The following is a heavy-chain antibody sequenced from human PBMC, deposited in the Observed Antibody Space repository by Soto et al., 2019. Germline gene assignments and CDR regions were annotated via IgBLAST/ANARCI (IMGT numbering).Heavy chain of an antibody. D-gene: IGHD2-15*01. CDR2: ISNDGRGK. J-gene: IGHJ4*02. CDR3: ARDQCFGGGRSCYYFDF. Sequence: LRLSCAASGFTFTTYAIHWVRQAPGKGLEWMAVISNDGRGKYYADSVKGRFTISRDNSKNTLYLQMNSLRSDDTAVYYCARDQCFGGGRSCYYFDFWGQGTLVTVSA. CDR1: GFTFTTYA. V-gene: IGHV3-30*04.